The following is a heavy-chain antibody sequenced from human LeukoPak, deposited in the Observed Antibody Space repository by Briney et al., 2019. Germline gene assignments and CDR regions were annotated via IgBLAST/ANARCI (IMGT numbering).Heavy chain of an antibody. J-gene: IGHJ6*04. D-gene: IGHD3-16*01. V-gene: IGHV3-48*03. Sequence: GGSLRLSCAASGFTFSSYEMNWVRQAPGKGLEWVSYISSSGCTIYYADSVKGRFTISRDNAKNSLYLQMNSLRAEDTAVYYCARDFGVNYYYYYGMDVWGKGTTVTVSS. CDR3: ARDFGVNYYYYYGMDV. CDR2: ISSSGCTI. CDR1: GFTFSSYE.